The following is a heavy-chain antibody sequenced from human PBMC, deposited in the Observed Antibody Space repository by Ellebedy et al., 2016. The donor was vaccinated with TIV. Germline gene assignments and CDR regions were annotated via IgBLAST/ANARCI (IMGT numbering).Heavy chain of an antibody. CDR1: GFTFSSYS. J-gene: IGHJ6*02. Sequence: PGGSLRLSCAASGFTFSSYSMNWVRQAPGKGLEWVSSISSSSSYIYYADSVKGRFTISRDNAKNSLYLQMNSLRAEDTAVYYCANALYGDYVLGYYYYGMDVWGQGTTVTVSS. CDR2: ISSSSSYI. V-gene: IGHV3-21*01. CDR3: ANALYGDYVLGYYYYGMDV. D-gene: IGHD4-17*01.